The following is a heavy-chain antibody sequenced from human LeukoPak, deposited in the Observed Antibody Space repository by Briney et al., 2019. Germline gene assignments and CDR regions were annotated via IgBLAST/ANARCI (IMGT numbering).Heavy chain of an antibody. CDR1: GYTFTGYY. J-gene: IGHJ4*02. CDR2: INPNSGGT. D-gene: IGHD3-22*01. V-gene: IGHV1-2*02. Sequence: ASVKVSCEASGYTFTGYYMHWVRQAPGQGLEWMGWINPNSGGTNYAQKLQGRVTMTRDTSISTAYMELSRLRSDDTAVYSCARARIDSSGYYYPDYWGQGTLVTVSS. CDR3: ARARIDSSGYYYPDY.